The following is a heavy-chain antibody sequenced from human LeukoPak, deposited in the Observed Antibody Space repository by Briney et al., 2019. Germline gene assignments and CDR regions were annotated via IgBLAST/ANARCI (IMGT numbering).Heavy chain of an antibody. V-gene: IGHV4-4*07. D-gene: IGHD3-10*01. CDR3: AREDSGSYYNFYYFYMDV. Sequence: PSETLSHTCTVSGGSFSNHFWSWVRQPAGKGLEWIGRIYPSGNTNYNPSLKSRVTLSVDTSKTQFYLSLSSVTAADTAVYYCAREDSGSYYNFYYFYMDVWGKGTTVTISS. J-gene: IGHJ6*03. CDR1: GGSFSNHF. CDR2: IYPSGNT.